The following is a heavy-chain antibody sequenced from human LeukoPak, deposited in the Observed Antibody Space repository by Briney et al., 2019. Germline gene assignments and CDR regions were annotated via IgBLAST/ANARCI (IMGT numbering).Heavy chain of an antibody. CDR2: IYHTGNS. CDR1: GYSIISSYY. Sequence: PSETLSLTCSVSGYSIISSYYWVWLRQPPGKGLEWIGSIYHTGNSYYNPSLKSRVTISVDTSKNQFSLQLGSVTAADTAVYYCARVFPSVSGSYYHDVFDIWGQGTLVTVSS. CDR3: ARVFPSVSGSYYHDVFDI. V-gene: IGHV4-38-2*02. D-gene: IGHD3-10*01. J-gene: IGHJ3*02.